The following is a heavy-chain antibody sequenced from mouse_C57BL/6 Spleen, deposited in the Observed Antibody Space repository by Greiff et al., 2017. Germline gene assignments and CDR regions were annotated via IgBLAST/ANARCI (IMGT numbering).Heavy chain of an antibody. CDR3: ARDYGSSRFAY. V-gene: IGHV1-19*01. CDR1: GYTFTDYY. J-gene: IGHJ3*01. D-gene: IGHD1-1*01. CDR2: INPYNGGT. Sequence: EVKLMESGPVLVKPGASVKMSYKASGYTFTDYYMNWVKQSHGKSLEWIGVINPYNGGTSYNQKFKGKATLTVDKSSSTAYMELNSLTSEDSAVYYCARDYGSSRFAYWGQGTLVTVSA.